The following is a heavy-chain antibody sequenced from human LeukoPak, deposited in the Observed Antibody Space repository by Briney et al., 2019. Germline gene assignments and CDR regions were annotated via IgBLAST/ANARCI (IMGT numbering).Heavy chain of an antibody. CDR1: GLTFSSYG. Sequence: PGGSLRLSCAASGLTFSSYGMSWVRQAPGRGLEWVSAISTTGGTTYYADSVKGRFTISRDNSKNTLYLQMNSLRAEDTAVNYCAKTAGIAAAADFDYWGQGTLGNVS. CDR2: ISTTGGTT. CDR3: AKTAGIAAAADFDY. V-gene: IGHV3-23*01. D-gene: IGHD6-13*01. J-gene: IGHJ4*02.